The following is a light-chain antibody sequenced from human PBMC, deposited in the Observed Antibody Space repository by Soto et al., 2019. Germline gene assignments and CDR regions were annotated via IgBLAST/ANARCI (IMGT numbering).Light chain of an antibody. J-gene: IGLJ1*01. Sequence: SALTQPASVSGSRGKSITISCTGTSSDVGSYNLVSWYQQHPGKAPKLMIYEGSKRPSGVSNRFSGSKSGNTASLTITGLQAEDEADYYCCSYAGSSTFSYVFGTGTKATVL. CDR2: EGS. CDR3: CSYAGSSTFSYV. CDR1: SSDVGSYNL. V-gene: IGLV2-23*03.